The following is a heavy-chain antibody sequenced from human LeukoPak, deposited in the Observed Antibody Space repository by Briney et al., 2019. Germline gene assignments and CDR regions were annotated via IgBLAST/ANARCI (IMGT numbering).Heavy chain of an antibody. CDR3: ARVAGYYYGSGSYSGEDY. D-gene: IGHD3-10*01. CDR2: ISAYNGNT. V-gene: IGHV1-18*01. J-gene: IGHJ4*02. Sequence: GASVRVSCKASGYTLTIYGISWVRQARGQGREGRGWISAYNGNTNYAQKLQGRVTMTTDTSTSTAYMELRSLRSDDTAVYYCARVAGYYYGSGSYSGEDYWGQGTLVTVSS. CDR1: GYTLTIYG.